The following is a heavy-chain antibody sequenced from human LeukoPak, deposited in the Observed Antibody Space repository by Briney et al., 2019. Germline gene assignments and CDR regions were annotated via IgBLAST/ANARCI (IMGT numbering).Heavy chain of an antibody. CDR2: IYSGGNT. Sequence: AGGSLRLSCAAFGFTVSVNYMSWVRQAPGKGLECVSVIYSGGNTYYADSVKGRFTISRDNSKNTLYLQMNSLRAEDTAVYYCATPPTVTRNYWGQGTLVTVSS. V-gene: IGHV3-66*01. J-gene: IGHJ4*02. CDR3: ATPPTVTRNY. CDR1: GFTVSVNY. D-gene: IGHD4-17*01.